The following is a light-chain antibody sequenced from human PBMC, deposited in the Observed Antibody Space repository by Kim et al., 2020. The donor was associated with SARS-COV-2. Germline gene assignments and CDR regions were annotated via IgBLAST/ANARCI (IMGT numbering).Light chain of an antibody. CDR1: QSISSW. CDR2: KAS. V-gene: IGKV1-5*03. CDR3: QQYSSYSRT. Sequence: DIQMTQSPSTLSASVGDRVTITCRASQSISSWLAWYQQKPGKAPKLLIYKASSLESGVPSRFSGSRSGTEFTLTISSLQPDDVATYYCQQYSSYSRTFGQGTKVDIK. J-gene: IGKJ1*01.